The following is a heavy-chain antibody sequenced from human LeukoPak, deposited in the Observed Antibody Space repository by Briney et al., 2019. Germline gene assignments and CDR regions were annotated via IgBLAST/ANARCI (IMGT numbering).Heavy chain of an antibody. CDR1: GFTFSSYS. CDR3: ARVDTRGGAFDI. V-gene: IGHV3-21*01. J-gene: IGHJ3*02. Sequence: GGSLRLSCAAPGFTFSSYSMNWVRQAPGKGLEWVSSFSSNGLYIYYADSVKGRFTNSRDNAKNSLYLQMNSLRAEDTAVYYCARVDTRGGAFDIWGQGTMVTVSS. CDR2: FSSNGLYI. D-gene: IGHD2-15*01.